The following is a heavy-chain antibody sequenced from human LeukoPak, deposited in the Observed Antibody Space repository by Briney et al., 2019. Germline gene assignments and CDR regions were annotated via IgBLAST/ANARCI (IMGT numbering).Heavy chain of an antibody. Sequence: PGGSLRLSCAASGFTFSSYSMNWVRQAPGKGLEWVSSISSSSSYIYYADSVKGRFTISRDNAKNSLYLQMNSLRAEDTAVYYCARDPSSSGWLNDYWGQGTLVTVSS. CDR1: GFTFSSYS. J-gene: IGHJ4*02. V-gene: IGHV3-21*01. CDR3: ARDPSSSGWLNDY. D-gene: IGHD6-19*01. CDR2: ISSSSSYI.